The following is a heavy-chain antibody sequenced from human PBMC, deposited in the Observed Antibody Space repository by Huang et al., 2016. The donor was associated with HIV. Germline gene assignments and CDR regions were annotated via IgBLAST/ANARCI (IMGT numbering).Heavy chain of an antibody. J-gene: IGHJ4*02. CDR2: VSFDGSTK. CDR3: AKDKYLMSTMLAYYFDC. D-gene: IGHD3-10*02. V-gene: IGHV3-30*18. Sequence: GRSLRLPCTASGFSFSSYGMHWVRQAPGKGLEWVAVVSFDGSTKYSADSVKGRFTISRDNSKNTRYLQMNSLTVEDTAVYYCAKDKYLMSTMLAYYFDCWGPGTLVTVSS. CDR1: GFSFSSYG.